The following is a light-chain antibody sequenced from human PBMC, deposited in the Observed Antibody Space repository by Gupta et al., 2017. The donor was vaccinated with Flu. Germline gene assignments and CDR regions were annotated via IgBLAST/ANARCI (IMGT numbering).Light chain of an antibody. J-gene: IGKJ1*01. CDR2: SSS. Sequence: PSSLSASVGDSVTISCRASQSISTNLCWYQQKPGRAPKLLISSSSSLQSGVPSRFSGSGSGADFTLSIRRLQPEDLATYYCQQTVSSPWTFGQGTKVEL. CDR1: QSISTN. V-gene: IGKV1-39*01. CDR3: QQTVSSPWT.